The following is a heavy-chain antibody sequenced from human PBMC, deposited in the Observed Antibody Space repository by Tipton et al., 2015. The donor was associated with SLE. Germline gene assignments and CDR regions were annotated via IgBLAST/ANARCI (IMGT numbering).Heavy chain of an antibody. J-gene: IGHJ4*02. Sequence: TLSLTCTVSGGSLSGHYWGWIRQPPGKGLEWIGRFAHSGSSFYNPSLKSRVSISADTSRNEFSLRVSSVTAADTAVYYCARGGLTLFGMVTSDHWGQGTLVTVSS. CDR2: FAHSGSS. V-gene: IGHV4-38-2*02. D-gene: IGHD3-3*01. CDR3: ARGGLTLFGMVTSDH. CDR1: GGSLSGHY.